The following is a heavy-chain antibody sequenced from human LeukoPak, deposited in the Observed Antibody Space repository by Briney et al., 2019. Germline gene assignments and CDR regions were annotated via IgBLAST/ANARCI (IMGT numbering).Heavy chain of an antibody. CDR1: GYTFTSYD. CDR3: ARGGSSYSYGFDY. J-gene: IGHJ4*02. D-gene: IGHD5-18*01. CDR2: LNPNSGNT. V-gene: IGHV1-8*01. Sequence: ASVTVSCKASGYTFTSYDIDWVRQATGQGLEWMGWLNPNSGNTADAPKLQGRLTTTRNTTITTAYMKLSSRRSEATAVYSCARGGSSYSYGFDYWGQGTLVTASS.